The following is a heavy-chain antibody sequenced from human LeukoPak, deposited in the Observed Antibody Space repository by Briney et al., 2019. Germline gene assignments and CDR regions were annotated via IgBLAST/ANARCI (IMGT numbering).Heavy chain of an antibody. V-gene: IGHV3-48*04. CDR2: ISSTSSTI. CDR3: ARSSGYDDY. D-gene: IGHD5-12*01. CDR1: GFTFSSYS. J-gene: IGHJ4*02. Sequence: GGSLRLSCAASGFTFSSYSMNWVRQAPGKGLEWVSYISSTSSTIYYADSVKGRFTISRDNAENSLYLQMNSLRAEDTAVYYCARSSGYDDYWGQGTLVTVSS.